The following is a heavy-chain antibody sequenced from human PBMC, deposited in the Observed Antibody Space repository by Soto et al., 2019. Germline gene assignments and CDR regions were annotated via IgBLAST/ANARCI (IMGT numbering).Heavy chain of an antibody. J-gene: IGHJ6*03. D-gene: IGHD3-10*01. V-gene: IGHV3-7*01. CDR3: ARDPGGSGSYYTGYMDV. CDR2: IKQDGSEK. Sequence: GGSLRLSCAASGFTFSSYWMSWVRQAPGKGLEWVANIKQDGSEKYYVDSVKGRFTISRDNAKNSLYLQMNSLRAEDTAVYYCARDPGGSGSYYTGYMDVWGKGTTVTVSS. CDR1: GFTFSSYW.